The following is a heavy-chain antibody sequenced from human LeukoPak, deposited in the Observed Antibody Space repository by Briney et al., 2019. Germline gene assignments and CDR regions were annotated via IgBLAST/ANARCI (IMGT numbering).Heavy chain of an antibody. CDR1: GFPFSSFA. V-gene: IGHV3-30*01. CDR2: ILYDGSNK. Sequence: GGSLELPWEAFGFPFSSFAMHRGRQDPGKGLELVAVILYDGSNKYYADSVKGRFTISRDNSKNTLYLQMNSLRAEDTAVYYCAKSYGDYNWFDYWGQGTLVTVSS. D-gene: IGHD4-17*01. CDR3: AKSYGDYNWFDY. J-gene: IGHJ4*02.